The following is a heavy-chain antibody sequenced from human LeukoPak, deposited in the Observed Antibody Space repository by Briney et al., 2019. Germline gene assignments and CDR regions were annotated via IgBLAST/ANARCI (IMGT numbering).Heavy chain of an antibody. J-gene: IGHJ6*03. Sequence: SETLSLTCAVSGYSISSGYYWGWIRQPPGKGLEWIGSIYYSGSTYYNPSLKSRVTISVDTSKNQFSLKLSSVTAADTAVYYCARQKGIAAAEYYYYMDVWGKGTTVTVSS. CDR3: ARQKGIAAAEYYYYMDV. CDR1: GYSISSGYY. D-gene: IGHD6-13*01. CDR2: IYYSGST. V-gene: IGHV4-38-2*01.